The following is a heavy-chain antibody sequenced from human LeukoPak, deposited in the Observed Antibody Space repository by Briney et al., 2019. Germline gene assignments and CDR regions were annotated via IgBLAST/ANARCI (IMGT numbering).Heavy chain of an antibody. Sequence: SETLSLTCTVSGGSISSYYWSWIRQPPGKGLEWIGYTYYSGSTNYNPSLKSRVTISLDTSKNQFSLKLSSVTTADTAVYYCARQNIAVAGRGGFDPWGQGTLVTVSS. V-gene: IGHV4-59*01. J-gene: IGHJ5*02. CDR1: GGSISSYY. CDR2: TYYSGST. D-gene: IGHD6-19*01. CDR3: ARQNIAVAGRGGFDP.